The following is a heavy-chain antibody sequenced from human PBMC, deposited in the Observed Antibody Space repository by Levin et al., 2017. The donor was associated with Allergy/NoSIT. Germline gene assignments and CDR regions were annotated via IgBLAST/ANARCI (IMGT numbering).Heavy chain of an antibody. Sequence: PGGSLRLSCAASGFTFSNYWMSWVRQAPGKGLEWVANINQDGSKKYYVDSVKGRFTISRDNAKNSLYLQMNSLRAEDTAVYYCASGISNWGSLGGQGTMVTVSS. D-gene: IGHD7-27*01. V-gene: IGHV3-7*02. J-gene: IGHJ3*01. CDR3: ASGISNWGSL. CDR2: INQDGSKK. CDR1: GFTFSNYW.